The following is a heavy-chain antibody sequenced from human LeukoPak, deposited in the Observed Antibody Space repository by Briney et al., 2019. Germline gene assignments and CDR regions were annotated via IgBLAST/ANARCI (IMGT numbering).Heavy chain of an antibody. J-gene: IGHJ4*02. D-gene: IGHD3-3*01. CDR2: IRYDGSNK. CDR1: GFTFSSYG. CDR3: ARGPSTRDGYDFWRGFDY. V-gene: IGHV3-30*02. Sequence: GGSLRLSCAASGFTFSSYGMHWVRQAPGKGLEWVAFIRYDGSNKYYADSVKGRFTISRDNSKNTLYLQMNSLRAEDTAVYYCARGPSTRDGYDFWRGFDYWGQGTLVTVSS.